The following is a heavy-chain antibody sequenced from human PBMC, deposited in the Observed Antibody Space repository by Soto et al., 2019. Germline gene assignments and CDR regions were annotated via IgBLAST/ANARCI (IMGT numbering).Heavy chain of an antibody. CDR2: IYYSGST. D-gene: IGHD4-17*01. J-gene: IGHJ4*02. V-gene: IGHV4-39*01. Sequence: SETLSLTCTVSGGSISSSSFYWGWIRQPPGKGLEWIGSIYYSGSTYYNPSLKGRVTISVDTSKNQFSLKLRSDDTAIYYCARGSVTTAFDYWGQGTLVTVSS. CDR3: ARGSVTTAFDY. CDR1: GGSISSSSFY.